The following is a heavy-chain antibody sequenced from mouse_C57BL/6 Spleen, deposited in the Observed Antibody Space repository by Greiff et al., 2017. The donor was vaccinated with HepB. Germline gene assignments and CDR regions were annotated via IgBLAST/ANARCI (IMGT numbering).Heavy chain of an antibody. CDR3: ARYPCFTTVVAPFAY. CDR2: ISDGGSYT. J-gene: IGHJ3*01. Sequence: EVMLVESGGGLVKPGGSLKLSCAASGFTFSSYAMSWVRQTPEKRLEWVATISDGGSYTYYPDNVKGRFTISRDNAKNNLYLQMSHLKSEDTAMYSCARYPCFTTVVAPFAYWGQGTLVTVSA. CDR1: GFTFSSYA. D-gene: IGHD1-1*01. V-gene: IGHV5-4*03.